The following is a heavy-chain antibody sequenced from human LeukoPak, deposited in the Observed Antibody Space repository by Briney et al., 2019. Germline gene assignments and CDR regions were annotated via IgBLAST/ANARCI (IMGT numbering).Heavy chain of an antibody. CDR1: GGSISSGSYY. D-gene: IGHD5-12*01. J-gene: IGHJ5*02. CDR2: IYTSGST. Sequence: TLSLTCTVSGGSISSGSYYWSWIRQPAGKGLEWIGRIYTSGSTNYNPSLKSRVTISVDTSKNQFSLKLSSVTAADTAVYYCARDLGYGNWFDPWGQGTLVTVSS. CDR3: ARDLGYGNWFDP. V-gene: IGHV4-61*02.